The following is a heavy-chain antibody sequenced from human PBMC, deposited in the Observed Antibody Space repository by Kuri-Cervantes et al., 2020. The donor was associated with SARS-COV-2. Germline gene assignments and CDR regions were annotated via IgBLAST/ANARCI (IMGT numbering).Heavy chain of an antibody. V-gene: IGHV4-30-2*01. Sequence: SETLSLTCAVSGGSISSGGYSWSWIRQPPGKGLEWIGYIYHSGSTYYNPSLKSRVTISVDRSKNQFSLKLSSVTAADTAVYYCAGSIPGTTVPEGFDYWGQGTLVTVSS. D-gene: IGHD1-7*01. CDR1: GGSISSGGYS. CDR2: IYHSGST. J-gene: IGHJ4*02. CDR3: AGSIPGTTVPEGFDY.